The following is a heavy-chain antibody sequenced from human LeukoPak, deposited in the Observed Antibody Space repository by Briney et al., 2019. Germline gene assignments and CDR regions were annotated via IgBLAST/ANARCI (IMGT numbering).Heavy chain of an antibody. Sequence: PGGSLRLSCAASGFTFDDYGMSWVRQAPGKGLEWVSGINWNGGSTGYADSVKGRFTISRDNAKNSLYLQMNSLRAEDTALYYCARDSQSPGDFWSGYYMPRYSDYYYYYMDVWGKGTTVTVSS. CDR2: INWNGGST. V-gene: IGHV3-20*04. CDR3: ARDSQSPGDFWSGYYMPRYSDYYYYYMDV. D-gene: IGHD3-3*01. J-gene: IGHJ6*03. CDR1: GFTFDDYG.